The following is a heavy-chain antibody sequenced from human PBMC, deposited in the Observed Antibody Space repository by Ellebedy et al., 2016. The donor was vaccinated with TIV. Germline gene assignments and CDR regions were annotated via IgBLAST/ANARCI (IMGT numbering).Heavy chain of an antibody. CDR3: ARDYYDSSGYYEFSAFDN. D-gene: IGHD3-22*01. V-gene: IGHV4-59*01. Sequence: SETLSLXCTVSGGSMTNYYWNWIRQSPGRGLEWIGYIYHSGSTKYNPSLKSRVTISIYTSKNKFSLQLSSVTAADTAVYYCARDYYDSSGYYEFSAFDNWGQGTMVTVSS. J-gene: IGHJ3*02. CDR2: IYHSGST. CDR1: GGSMTNYY.